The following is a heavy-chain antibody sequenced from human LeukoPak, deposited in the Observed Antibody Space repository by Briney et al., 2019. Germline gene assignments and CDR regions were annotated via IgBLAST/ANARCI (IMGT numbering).Heavy chain of an antibody. V-gene: IGHV3-21*01. CDR3: ASRNSALSFDY. Sequence: PGGSLRLSCAASGFSSSTYTMNWVRQAPGKGLEWVSSISSSGSHTYFADSVKGRFTITRDNTKKSLYLQMNSLRAEDTAMYYCASRNSALSFDYWGQGTLVTVSS. D-gene: IGHD3-16*02. J-gene: IGHJ4*02. CDR1: GFSSSTYT. CDR2: ISSSGSHT.